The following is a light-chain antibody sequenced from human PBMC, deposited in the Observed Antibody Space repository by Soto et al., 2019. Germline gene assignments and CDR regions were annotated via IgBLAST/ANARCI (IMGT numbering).Light chain of an antibody. V-gene: IGLV2-23*01. J-gene: IGLJ2*01. CDR3: CSYVRGGTVI. Sequence: HSALTQPASVSGSPGQSITISCSGTSSDVGSYNLVSWYQQHPGKAPQLMIYDDTKRPSGVSNRFSGSKSVNTASLTISGLQAEDEADYYCCSYVRGGTVIFGGGTKLTVL. CDR2: DDT. CDR1: SSDVGSYNL.